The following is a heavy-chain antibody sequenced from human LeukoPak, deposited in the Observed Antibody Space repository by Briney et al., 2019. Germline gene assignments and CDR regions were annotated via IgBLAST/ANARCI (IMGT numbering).Heavy chain of an antibody. CDR2: IYYSGSI. J-gene: IGHJ4*02. Sequence: PSETLSLTCTVSGGSISSHYWSWIRQPPGKGLEWIGYIYYSGSINYNPSLKSRVTISVDTSKNQFSLKLSSVTAADTAVYYCARGGLGPHYYFDYWGQGTLVTVSS. V-gene: IGHV4-59*11. D-gene: IGHD6-19*01. CDR1: GGSISSHY. CDR3: ARGGLGPHYYFDY.